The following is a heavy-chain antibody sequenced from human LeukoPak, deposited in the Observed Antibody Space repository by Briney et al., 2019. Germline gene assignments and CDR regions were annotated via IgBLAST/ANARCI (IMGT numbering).Heavy chain of an antibody. CDR1: GFTFDDYV. V-gene: IGHV3-20*04. Sequence: GGSLRHSCGPSGFTFDDYVMSLVREAPGKGLGLVSGINWYGGSTGYADSVKGRFTISRDNAKNSLYLQMNSLRAKHTALYYCVIDSYYYDSSGYFPYWLQRTVVTVSS. CDR2: INWYGGST. J-gene: IGHJ4*02. CDR3: VIDSYYYDSSGYFPY. D-gene: IGHD3-22*01.